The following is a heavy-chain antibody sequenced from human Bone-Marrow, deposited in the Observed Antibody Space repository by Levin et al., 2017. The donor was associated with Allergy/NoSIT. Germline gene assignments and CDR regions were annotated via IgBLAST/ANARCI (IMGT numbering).Heavy chain of an antibody. Sequence: GGSLRLSCAASGFSVSGNYMNWVRQSPGKGLEWVAVIYSGGSTHYADSVKGRFTISRDTSKNTLYLQMNSLRAEDTAVYYCATDSPLRGFAYAFDSSRQGTLVTVSS. V-gene: IGHV3-53*01. CDR1: GFSVSGNY. J-gene: IGHJ4*01. CDR2: IYSGGST. D-gene: IGHD5-12*01. CDR3: ATDSPLRGFAYAFDS.